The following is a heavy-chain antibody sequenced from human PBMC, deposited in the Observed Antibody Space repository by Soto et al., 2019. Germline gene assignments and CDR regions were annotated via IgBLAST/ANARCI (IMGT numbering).Heavy chain of an antibody. D-gene: IGHD4-17*01. J-gene: IGHJ3*02. V-gene: IGHV1-69*08. CDR2: IIPILGIA. Sequence: QVQLVQSGAEVKKPGSSVKVSCKASGGTFSSYTISWVRQAPGQGLEWMGRIIPILGIANYEQKFQGRVTITADKSTSTPYMELSSVRAEDTAVYYCARDRGGVYGDGRPGNDSFEMWGQGRMVTVSS. CDR1: GGTFSSYT. CDR3: ARDRGGVYGDGRPGNDSFEM.